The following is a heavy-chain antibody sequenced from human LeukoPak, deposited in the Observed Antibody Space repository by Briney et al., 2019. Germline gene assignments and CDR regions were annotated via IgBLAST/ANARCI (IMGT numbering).Heavy chain of an antibody. D-gene: IGHD4-23*01. V-gene: IGHV1-18*01. CDR3: ARHMTTVVTSLDY. J-gene: IGHJ4*02. CDR1: GYDFSSYG. Sequence: GASVKVSCKASGYDFSSYGLSWVRHVPGQGLQWTGWISVYDGKTDYGPLQGRVTMTTDTFTGTAYMELRNLRSEDTAIYYCARHMTTVVTSLDYWGQGTMVTVSS. CDR2: ISVYDGKT.